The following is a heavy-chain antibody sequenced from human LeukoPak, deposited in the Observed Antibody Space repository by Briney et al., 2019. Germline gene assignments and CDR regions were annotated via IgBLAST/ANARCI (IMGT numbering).Heavy chain of an antibody. Sequence: PSETLSLTCTVSGGSISSYYWSWIRQPPGKGLEWIGYIYYSGSTNYNPSLKSRVTISVDTSKNQFSLKLSSVTAADTAVYYCAGADMVRGVVDYWGQGTLVTVSS. CDR1: GGSISSYY. CDR3: AGADMVRGVVDY. J-gene: IGHJ4*02. D-gene: IGHD3-10*01. CDR2: IYYSGST. V-gene: IGHV4-59*12.